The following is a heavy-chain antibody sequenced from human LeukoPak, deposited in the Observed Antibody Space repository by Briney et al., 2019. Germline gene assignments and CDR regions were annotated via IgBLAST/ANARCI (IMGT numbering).Heavy chain of an antibody. CDR2: INPKSGGT. D-gene: IGHD4-11*01. J-gene: IGHJ4*02. Sequence: GASVKVSCKASGYTFTGYHIHWVRQAPGQGLEWMGWINPKSGGTNYAQKFEGWVTMTRDTSMSTVYMELSRLRSDDTAVYYCARDDYSNYGSLSYWGQGTLVTVSS. CDR3: ARDDYSNYGSLSY. V-gene: IGHV1-2*04. CDR1: GYTFTGYH.